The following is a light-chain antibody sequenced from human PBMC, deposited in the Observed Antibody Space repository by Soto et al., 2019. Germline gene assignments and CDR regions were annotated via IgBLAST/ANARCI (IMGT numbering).Light chain of an antibody. J-gene: IGKJ1*01. Sequence: DIQMTQSPSSLSASVGSSVPITGQAIQDISNHLNWYQQKPGKAPKLLIYDASSLQSGVPSRFSGAGSGTDFTLTIGNLHPEDFATYYCQQYYSYPRTFGQGTKVDIK. CDR3: QQYYSYPRT. V-gene: IGKV1-39*01. CDR1: QDISNH. CDR2: DAS.